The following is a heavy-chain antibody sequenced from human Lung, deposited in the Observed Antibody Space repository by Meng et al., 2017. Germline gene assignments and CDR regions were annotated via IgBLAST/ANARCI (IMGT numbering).Heavy chain of an antibody. CDR3: TNDRLNH. V-gene: IGHV3-74*01. Sequence: EVQLVGSWGGLVPPGGSLRLSCAASGFTFTDHWMHWVRQGPGKGLVWVSRINRDGTKPTYADSVKGRFTISRDNAKNTLYLQMNNLRAEDTAFYYCTNDRLNHWGQGALVTVSS. CDR1: GFTFTDHW. D-gene: IGHD1-1*01. J-gene: IGHJ1*01. CDR2: INRDGTKP.